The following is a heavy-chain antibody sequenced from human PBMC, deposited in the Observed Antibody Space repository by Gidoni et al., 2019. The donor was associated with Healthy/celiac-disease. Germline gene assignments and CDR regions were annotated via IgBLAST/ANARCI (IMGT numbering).Heavy chain of an antibody. J-gene: IGHJ6*03. CDR3: ARDVDFWSGRPHYYYYMDV. D-gene: IGHD3-3*01. CDR1: GYTFTSYY. V-gene: IGHV1-46*01. Sequence: QVQLVQSGAEVKKPGASVKVSCKASGYTFTSYYMHWVRQAPGQGLEWMGIINPSGGSTSYAQKFQGRVTMTRDTSTSTVYMELSSLRSEDTAVYYCARDVDFWSGRPHYYYYMDVWGKGTTVTVSS. CDR2: INPSGGST.